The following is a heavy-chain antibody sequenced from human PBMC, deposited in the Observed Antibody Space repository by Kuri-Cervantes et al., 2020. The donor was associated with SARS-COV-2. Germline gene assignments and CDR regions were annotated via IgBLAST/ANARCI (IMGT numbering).Heavy chain of an antibody. CDR3: ARAKSPNAALVPADY. J-gene: IGHJ4*02. CDR2: IYSGGNT. Sequence: GESLKISCAASGFAVRNTYMAWVRQAPGKGLECVSVIYSGGNTYYADSVKGRFTISRDSSKNTLYLLMNSLRAEDTAVYYCARAKSPNAALVPADYWGQGTLVTVSS. CDR1: GFAVRNTY. V-gene: IGHV3-53*01. D-gene: IGHD5-18*01.